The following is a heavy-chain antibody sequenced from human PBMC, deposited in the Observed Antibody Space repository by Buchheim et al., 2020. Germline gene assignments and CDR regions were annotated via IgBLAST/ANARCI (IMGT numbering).Heavy chain of an antibody. V-gene: IGHV4-4*02. CDR1: GDSISSDNW. D-gene: IGHD4-17*01. CDR2: VYHSGIT. Sequence: QVQLQESGPGLVKPSGTLSLTCAVSGDSISSDNWWSWVRQPPGQGLEWIAEVYHSGITNYNPSLKSRVTISIDKSQNQFSLKLTSMTAADTAVYYCASVSFYDDSNFDCWGQGTL. J-gene: IGHJ4*02. CDR3: ASVSFYDDSNFDC.